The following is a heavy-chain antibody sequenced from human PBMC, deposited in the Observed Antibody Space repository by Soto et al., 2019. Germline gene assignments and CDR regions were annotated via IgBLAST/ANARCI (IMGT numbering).Heavy chain of an antibody. CDR3: ARDLGYCSGGSCYPGGYYFAY. CDR2: ISSSSSTI. D-gene: IGHD2-15*01. Sequence: EVQLVESGGGLVQPGGSLRLSCAASGFTFSSYSMNWVRQAPGKGLEWVSYISSSSSTIYYADSVKGRCTISRDNAKNSLYLQMNSLRDEDTAVYYCARDLGYCSGGSCYPGGYYFAYWGQGTLVTVSS. V-gene: IGHV3-48*02. CDR1: GFTFSSYS. J-gene: IGHJ4*02.